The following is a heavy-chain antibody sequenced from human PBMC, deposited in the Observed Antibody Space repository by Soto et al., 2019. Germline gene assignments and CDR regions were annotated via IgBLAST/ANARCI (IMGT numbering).Heavy chain of an antibody. V-gene: IGHV3-23*01. CDR2: ISGSGGST. CDR3: AKGASTKVEGGPQYYLDY. Sequence: EVQLLESGGGLVQPGGSLRLSCAASGFTFSSYAMSWVRQAPGKGLEWVSAISGSGGSTYYAHSVKGRFTISRNNYKNTGDPEINRRDTEDTAVYYWAKGASTKVEGGPQYYLDYWGQGTLVTVSS. CDR1: GFTFSSYA. D-gene: IGHD2-2*01. J-gene: IGHJ4*02.